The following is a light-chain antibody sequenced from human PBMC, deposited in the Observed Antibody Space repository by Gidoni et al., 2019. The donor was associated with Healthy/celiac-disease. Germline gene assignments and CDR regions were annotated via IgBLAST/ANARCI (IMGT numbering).Light chain of an antibody. CDR2: GAS. V-gene: IGKV3-15*01. J-gene: IGKJ1*01. CDR3: QQYNNWSWT. Sequence: EIVMTQSPATLSVSPGERATLSCRASQSVSSNFAWYQKKPGQAPRLLIYGASTRATGIPARFSGSGSGTEFTLTISSLQSEDFAVYYCQQYNNWSWTFGQGTKVEIK. CDR1: QSVSSN.